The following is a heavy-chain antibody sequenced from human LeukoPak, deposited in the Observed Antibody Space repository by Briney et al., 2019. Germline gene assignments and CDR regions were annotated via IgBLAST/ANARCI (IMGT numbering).Heavy chain of an antibody. CDR2: INHSGST. CDR1: GGSFSGYY. Sequence: PSETLSLTCAVYGGSFSGYYWSWIRQPPGKGLEWIGEINHSGSTNYNPSLKSRVTISVDTSKNQFSLKLSSVTAADTAVYYCARGPFITMIVNWFDPWGQGTLVTVSS. V-gene: IGHV4-34*01. CDR3: ARGPFITMIVNWFDP. D-gene: IGHD3-22*01. J-gene: IGHJ5*02.